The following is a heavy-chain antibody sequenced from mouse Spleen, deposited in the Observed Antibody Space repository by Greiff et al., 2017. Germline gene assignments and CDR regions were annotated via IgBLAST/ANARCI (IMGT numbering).Heavy chain of an antibody. Sequence: EVQLVESGGGLVKPGGSLQLSCAASGFTFSDYGMHWVRQAPEKGLEWVAYISSGSSTIYYADTVKGRFTISRDNAKHTLFLQMTSLRSEDTAMDYFATLTGDWYFDVWGAGTTVTVSS. CDR3: ATLTGDWYFDV. CDR2: ISSGSSTI. CDR1: GFTFSDYG. J-gene: IGHJ1*01. V-gene: IGHV5-17*01. D-gene: IGHD4-1*01.